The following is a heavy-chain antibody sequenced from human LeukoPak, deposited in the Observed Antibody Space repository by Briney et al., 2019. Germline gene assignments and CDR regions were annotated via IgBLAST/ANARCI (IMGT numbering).Heavy chain of an antibody. J-gene: IGHJ4*02. CDR2: IVVGSGNT. D-gene: IGHD6-13*01. CDR1: GFTFTSSA. Sequence: SVKVSCKATGFTFTSSAMQWVRQARGQRLEWIGWIVVGSGNTNYAQKFQERVTITRDMSTSTAYMELSSLRSEDTAVYYCAAGAAAGTMGDYWGQGTLVTVSS. CDR3: AAGAAAGTMGDY. V-gene: IGHV1-58*02.